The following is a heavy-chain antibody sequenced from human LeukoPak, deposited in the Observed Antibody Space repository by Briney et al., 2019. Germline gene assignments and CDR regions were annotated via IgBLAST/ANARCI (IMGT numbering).Heavy chain of an antibody. V-gene: IGHV5-51*01. CDR3: ARSVDAFDI. CDR2: IYPGDSDT. CDR1: GYSFFNYW. Sequence: GESLKISCVGSGYSFFNYWIGWVRQMPGKGLEWVGIIYPGDSDTRYSPSFQGQVTISADKSISTAYLQWSSLKASDTAMYYCARSVDAFDIWGQGTMVTVSS. J-gene: IGHJ3*02.